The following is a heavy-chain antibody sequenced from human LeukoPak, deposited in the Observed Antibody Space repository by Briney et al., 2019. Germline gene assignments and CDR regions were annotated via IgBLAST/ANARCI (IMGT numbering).Heavy chain of an antibody. CDR3: ARSVPGIYYYYGMDV. Sequence: QPGRSLRLSCAASGFTFSSYAMHWVRQAPGKGLEWVAVISYDGSNKYYADSVKGRFTISRDNSKNTLYLQMNSLRAEDTAVYYCARSVPGIYYYYGMDVWGQGTTVTVSS. CDR2: ISYDGSNK. J-gene: IGHJ6*02. CDR1: GFTFSSYA. V-gene: IGHV3-30-3*01.